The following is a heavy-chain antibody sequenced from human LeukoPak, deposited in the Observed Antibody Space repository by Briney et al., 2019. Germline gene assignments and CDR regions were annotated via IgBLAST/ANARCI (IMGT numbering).Heavy chain of an antibody. Sequence: GGSLRLSCAASGFTVSNNYMTWVRQAPGKGLEWVSVIYTGVTTYYADSVRGRFTFSRDNSKNTLYLQMSSLRVEDTAVYYCARVASRAFDFWGQGDLV. CDR2: IYTGVTT. V-gene: IGHV3-66*01. CDR3: ARVASRAFDF. J-gene: IGHJ4*02. CDR1: GFTVSNNY.